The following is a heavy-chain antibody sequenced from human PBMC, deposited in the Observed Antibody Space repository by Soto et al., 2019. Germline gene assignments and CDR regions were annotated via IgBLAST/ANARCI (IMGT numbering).Heavy chain of an antibody. CDR3: TTFDQLPRAEYFQH. V-gene: IGHV3-15*01. CDR2: IKSKTDGGTT. J-gene: IGHJ1*01. CDR1: GFTFSNAW. D-gene: IGHD2-2*01. Sequence: GGSLILSCAASGFTFSNAWMSWVRQAPGKGLEWVGRIKSKTDGGTTDYAAPVKGRFTISRDDSKNTLYLQMNSLKTEDTAVYYCTTFDQLPRAEYFQHWGQGTLVTVSS.